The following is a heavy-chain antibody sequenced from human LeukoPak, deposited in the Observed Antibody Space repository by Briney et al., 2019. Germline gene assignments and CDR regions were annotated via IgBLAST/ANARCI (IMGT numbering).Heavy chain of an antibody. CDR2: MSYSGST. V-gene: IGHV4-59*11. CDR3: ARDRWFDP. J-gene: IGHJ5*02. CDR1: AGSISRHS. Sequence: SESLSLTSTDSAGSISRHSWSWIRQPPGKGLEWIGYMSYSGSTNYKPSLKSRVSISLDTSKNQFSLKLTSVTAAVTAVYYCARDRWFDPWGQGTLVTVSS.